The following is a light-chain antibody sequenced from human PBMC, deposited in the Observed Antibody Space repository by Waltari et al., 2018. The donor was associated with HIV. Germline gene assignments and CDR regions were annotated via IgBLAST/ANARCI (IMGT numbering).Light chain of an antibody. Sequence: DVQMTQSPTFLSASVTDSVTISCRASQHLGFSVNWYQHKSGRATKLLLAATSNLQRGVPSRFRGSGFGTQFSLTITEIQPDDFAHYFCQQSYSLPYTFGQGT. CDR1: QHLGFS. CDR3: QQSYSLPYT. V-gene: IGKV1-39*01. J-gene: IGKJ2*01. CDR2: ATS.